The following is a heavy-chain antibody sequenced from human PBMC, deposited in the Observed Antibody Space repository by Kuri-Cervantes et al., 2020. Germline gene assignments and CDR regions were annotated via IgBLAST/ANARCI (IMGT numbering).Heavy chain of an antibody. Sequence: GESLKISCAASGFTFSSYSMNWVRQAPGKGLEWVSSISSSSYIYYADSVKGRFTISRDNSKNTLYLQMNSLRAEDTAVYNCASGRTLTIGDYWGQGTLVTVSS. CDR3: ASGRTLTIGDY. V-gene: IGHV3-21*04. CDR2: ISSSSYI. D-gene: IGHD3-9*01. CDR1: GFTFSSYS. J-gene: IGHJ4*02.